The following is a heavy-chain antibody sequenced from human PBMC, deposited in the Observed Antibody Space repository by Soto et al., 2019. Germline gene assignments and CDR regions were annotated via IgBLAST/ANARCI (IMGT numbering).Heavy chain of an antibody. CDR1: GGSVSSSSCY. Sequence: PSETLSLTCTVSGGSVSSSSCYWGWIRQPPGKGLEWIGSIYYSGSTYYNPSLKSRVTISVDTSKNQFSLKLSSVTAADTAVYYCARGNTGDYDILTGPPPYYFDYWGQGTLVTVSS. J-gene: IGHJ4*02. D-gene: IGHD3-9*01. CDR3: ARGNTGDYDILTGPPPYYFDY. CDR2: IYYSGST. V-gene: IGHV4-39*07.